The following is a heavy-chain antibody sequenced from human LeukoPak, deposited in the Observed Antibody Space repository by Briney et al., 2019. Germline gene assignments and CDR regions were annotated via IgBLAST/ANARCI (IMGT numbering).Heavy chain of an antibody. Sequence: ASVKVSCKASGYTFTIYGISWVRQPPGQGLEWVGWISAYNGNTNYAQKLQGRVTMTTDTSTSTAYMELRSLRSDDTAVYYCVGQWLVRRDAFDIWGQGTMVTVSS. V-gene: IGHV1-18*01. J-gene: IGHJ3*02. CDR1: GYTFTIYG. CDR2: ISAYNGNT. CDR3: VGQWLVRRDAFDI. D-gene: IGHD6-19*01.